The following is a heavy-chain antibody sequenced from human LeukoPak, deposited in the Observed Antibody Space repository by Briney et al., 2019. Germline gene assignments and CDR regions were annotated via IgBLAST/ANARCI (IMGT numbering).Heavy chain of an antibody. CDR2: IYYSGST. CDR1: GGSISSSSYY. D-gene: IGHD2-2*03. J-gene: IGHJ4*02. CDR3: ARHNGYCSSTSCYGGFDY. Sequence: PSETLSLTCTVSGGSISSSSYYWGWIRQPPGKGLEWIGCIYYSGSTYYNPSLKSRVTISVDTSKNQFSLKLSSVTAADTAVYYCARHNGYCSSTSCYGGFDYWGQGTLVTVSS. V-gene: IGHV4-39*01.